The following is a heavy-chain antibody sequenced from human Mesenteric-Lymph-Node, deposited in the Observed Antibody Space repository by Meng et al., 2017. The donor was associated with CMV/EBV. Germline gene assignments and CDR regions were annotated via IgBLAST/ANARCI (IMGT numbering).Heavy chain of an antibody. CDR3: AKDSVGDYDPKFAFDI. CDR1: GFTFSDYF. J-gene: IGHJ3*02. Sequence: GESLKISCAASGFTFSDYFMSWVRQAPGKGLEWVANIKRDGSEKYYVDSVKGRFTISRDNAKNTLYLQMNSLRAEDTAVFYCAKDSVGDYDPKFAFDIWGQGTMVTVSS. V-gene: IGHV3-7*01. CDR2: IKRDGSEK. D-gene: IGHD4-17*01.